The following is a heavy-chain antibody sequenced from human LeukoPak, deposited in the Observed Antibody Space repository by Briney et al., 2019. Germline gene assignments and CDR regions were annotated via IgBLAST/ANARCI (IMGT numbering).Heavy chain of an antibody. Sequence: GGSLRLSCAASGFTFSSYAMSWVRQAPGKGLEWVSAICGSGDGTYYADSVKGRFTISRDNSKNTLFLQMNSLRAEDTAVYYCAKAGVLTLVRGVIVDYWGQGTLVTVSS. CDR2: ICGSGDGT. V-gene: IGHV3-23*01. D-gene: IGHD3-10*01. CDR1: GFTFSSYA. J-gene: IGHJ4*02. CDR3: AKAGVLTLVRGVIVDY.